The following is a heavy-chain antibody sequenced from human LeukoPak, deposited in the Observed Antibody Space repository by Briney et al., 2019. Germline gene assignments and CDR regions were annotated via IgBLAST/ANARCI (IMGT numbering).Heavy chain of an antibody. CDR3: ARSGRGLHVIDY. CDR1: GSSISSGDYY. J-gene: IGHJ4*02. CDR2: TYYSGST. V-gene: IGHV4-31*03. D-gene: IGHD5-24*01. Sequence: PSQTLSLTCTVSGSSISSGDYYWSWIRQHPGKGLEWIGYTYYSGSTYYNPSLKSRVTMSVDTSKNQFSLKLSSVTAADTAVYYCARSGRGLHVIDYWGQGTLVTVSS.